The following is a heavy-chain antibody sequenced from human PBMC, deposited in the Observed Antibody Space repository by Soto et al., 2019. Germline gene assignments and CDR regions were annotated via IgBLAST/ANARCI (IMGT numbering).Heavy chain of an antibody. J-gene: IGHJ5*02. Sequence: EVQLVESGGGLVQPGGSLRLSCGASGFTFSTYSMNWVRQAPGKGLEWVSYISSRGATIHYADSVKGRFTISRDDGKNSRYLQMSILRDEDTAIYYCARHVDTYMVNRWFEPWGQGARVTVSS. CDR1: GFTFSTYS. CDR2: ISSRGATI. CDR3: ARHVDTYMVNRWFEP. D-gene: IGHD5-18*01. V-gene: IGHV3-48*02.